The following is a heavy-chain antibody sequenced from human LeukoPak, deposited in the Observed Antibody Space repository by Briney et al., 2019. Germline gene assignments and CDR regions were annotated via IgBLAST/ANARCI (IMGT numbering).Heavy chain of an antibody. J-gene: IGHJ5*02. CDR2: VHHTGST. V-gene: IGHV4-59*01. D-gene: IGHD5-12*01. CDR1: NGSISFYS. CDR3: ARDVGSGYDYWFDP. Sequence: SETLSLTCTVSNGSISFYSWNWIRQPPGKGPEWIGYVHHTGSTNYNPSLKSRVTISVDTSKNQFSLRLSSVTAADTAVYYCARDVGSGYDYWFDPWGQGTLVTVSS.